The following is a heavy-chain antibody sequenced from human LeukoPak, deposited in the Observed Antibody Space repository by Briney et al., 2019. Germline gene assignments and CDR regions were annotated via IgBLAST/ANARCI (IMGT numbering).Heavy chain of an antibody. D-gene: IGHD1-26*01. CDR1: GFTFSTYA. CDR2: ISDSGDRT. CDR3: VKGGWGATIHI. Sequence: PGGSLRLSCAASGFTFSTYALTWVRQAPGKGLEWVSGISDSGDRTYYADSVKGRFTISRDNSKNTLYLQMNSLTAEDTALYYCVKGGWGATIHIWGQGTMVTVSS. V-gene: IGHV3-23*01. J-gene: IGHJ3*02.